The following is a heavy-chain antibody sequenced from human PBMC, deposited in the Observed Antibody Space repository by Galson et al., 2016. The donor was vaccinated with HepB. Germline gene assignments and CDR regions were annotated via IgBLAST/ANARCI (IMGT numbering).Heavy chain of an antibody. Sequence: SLRLSCAASGFTFSNTWMSWVRQAPGKGLEWVGRIKSKPDGETLDYASPMQGRFTISKEDSTNTLFLQMNSLKTEDTAVYYCTTEGSSWGLDYWGQGTLVTVSS. V-gene: IGHV3-15*01. CDR2: IKSKPDGETL. D-gene: IGHD6-13*01. J-gene: IGHJ4*02. CDR3: TTEGSSWGLDY. CDR1: GFTFSNTW.